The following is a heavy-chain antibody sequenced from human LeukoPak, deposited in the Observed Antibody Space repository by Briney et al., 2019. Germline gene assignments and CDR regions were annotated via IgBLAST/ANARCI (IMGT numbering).Heavy chain of an antibody. CDR1: GFPFSNYA. CDR2: ISGSGGST. V-gene: IGHV3-23*01. D-gene: IGHD3-22*01. Sequence: GGSLRLSCAASGFPFSNYAMSWIRQAPGKGLEWVSAISGSGGSTYYADSVKGRFTISRDNSKNTLYLQMNSLRAEDTAVYYCAKEPHYYDSSGYPHDAFDIWGQGTMVTVSS. J-gene: IGHJ3*02. CDR3: AKEPHYYDSSGYPHDAFDI.